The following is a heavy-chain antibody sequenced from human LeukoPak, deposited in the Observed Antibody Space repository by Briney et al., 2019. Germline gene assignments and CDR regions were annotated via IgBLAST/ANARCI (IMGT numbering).Heavy chain of an antibody. CDR1: GGSFSGYY. Sequence: SETLSLTCAVYGGSFSGYYWSWIRQPPGKGLEWIGEINHSGSTNYNPSLKSRVTISVDTSKNQFSLKLSSVTAADTAVYYCARVRGSYDILTGYDYWGQGTLVTVSS. CDR2: INHSGST. CDR3: ARVRGSYDILTGYDY. D-gene: IGHD3-9*01. J-gene: IGHJ4*02. V-gene: IGHV4-34*01.